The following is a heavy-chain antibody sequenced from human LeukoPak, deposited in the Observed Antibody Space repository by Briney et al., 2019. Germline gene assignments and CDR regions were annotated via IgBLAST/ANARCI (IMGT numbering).Heavy chain of an antibody. Sequence: GASVKVSCKASGYTFTSYYMHWVRQAPGQGLEWMGIINPSGGSTSYAQKSQGRVTMTRDMSTSTVYMELSSLRSEDTAVYYCARDQELHRGSGAFDIWGQGTMVTVSS. J-gene: IGHJ3*02. V-gene: IGHV1-46*01. D-gene: IGHD1-7*01. CDR3: ARDQELHRGSGAFDI. CDR1: GYTFTSYY. CDR2: INPSGGST.